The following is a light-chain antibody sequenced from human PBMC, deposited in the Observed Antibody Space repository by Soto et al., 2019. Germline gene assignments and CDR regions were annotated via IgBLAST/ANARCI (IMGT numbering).Light chain of an antibody. V-gene: IGKV3-20*01. Sequence: EIVLTQSPGTLSLSPGERATLSCRASQSVSSSFLAWYQQKPGQAPRLLIYGASSRATGIPDRFSGSGSGTDLTLTISDLEPKDLAVYYCKKYDSSPWPFGQGTKVKI. CDR2: GAS. J-gene: IGKJ1*01. CDR1: QSVSSSF. CDR3: KKYDSSPWP.